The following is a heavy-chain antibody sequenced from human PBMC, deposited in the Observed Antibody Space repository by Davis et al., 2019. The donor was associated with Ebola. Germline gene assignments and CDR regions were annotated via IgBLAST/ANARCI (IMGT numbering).Heavy chain of an antibody. CDR2: INPNDGRT. CDR1: GPTFTTFF. V-gene: IGHV1-46*03. J-gene: IGHJ3*02. Sequence: AASVKVSCKASGPTFTTFFMHWVRQAPGQGLEWMGMINPNDGRTIYAQKFQGRVTVTRDTSTTTVYMDLSSLRSEDTALYYCTTPGGQDSGYDVFDIWGQGTMVTVSS. D-gene: IGHD5-12*01. CDR3: TTPGGQDSGYDVFDI.